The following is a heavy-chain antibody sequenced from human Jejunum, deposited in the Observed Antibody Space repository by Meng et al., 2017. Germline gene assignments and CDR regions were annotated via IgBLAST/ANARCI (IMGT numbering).Heavy chain of an antibody. CDR1: GFAVFTNY. CDR3: ARDWVAVTD. J-gene: IGHJ4*02. D-gene: IGHD6-19*01. CDR2: IYSGGNT. Sequence: GGSLRLSCAASGFAVFTNYMSWVRQAPGKGLEWVAVIYSGGNTYYADPVKGRFTISRDNSKNTLYLQMNNMKVEDTAVYYCARDWVAVTDWGQGTLVTVSS. V-gene: IGHV3-53*01.